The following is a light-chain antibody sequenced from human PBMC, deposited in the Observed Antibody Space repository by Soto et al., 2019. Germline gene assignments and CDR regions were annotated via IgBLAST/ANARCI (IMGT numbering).Light chain of an antibody. CDR2: AVT. CDR3: CSFAGGLFV. J-gene: IGLJ1*01. Sequence: QSVLTQPRSVSGSPGQAVTVSCTGTNRNIGSHNYVSWYQQRPGNAPKLMIHAVTERPSGVPDRFSGSKSGNTASLTISGLQAEDEAEYFCCSFAGGLFVFGTGTKVTVL. CDR1: NRNIGSHNY. V-gene: IGLV2-11*01.